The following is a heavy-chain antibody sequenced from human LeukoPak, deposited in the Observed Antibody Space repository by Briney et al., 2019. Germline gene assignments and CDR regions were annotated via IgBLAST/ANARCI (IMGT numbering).Heavy chain of an antibody. V-gene: IGHV3-20*01. J-gene: IGHJ4*02. CDR3: ARGGYSGTYNDY. CDR2: INGGGDTT. CDR1: GFSFDDYA. D-gene: IGHD1-26*01. Sequence: GGPLRLSCAASGFSFDDYAMSWVRHAPGEGLEWISGINGGGDTTGYVDSVKGRFTISRDNAKNSVYLQMNSLRAEDTAFYHCARGGYSGTYNDYWGQGALVTVSS.